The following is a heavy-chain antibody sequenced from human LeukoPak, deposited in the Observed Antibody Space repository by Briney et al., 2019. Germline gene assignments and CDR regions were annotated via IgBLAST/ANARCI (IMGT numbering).Heavy chain of an antibody. CDR2: IYSGGST. Sequence: ETLSLTCTVSGGSISSSSYYWGWIRQPPGKGLEWVSVIYSGGSTYYADSVKGRFTISRDNSKNTLYLQMNSLRAEDTAVYYCARGGYYGSGSYYNWFDPWGQGTLVTVSS. V-gene: IGHV3-66*01. CDR1: GGSISSSSYY. D-gene: IGHD3-10*01. J-gene: IGHJ5*02. CDR3: ARGGYYGSGSYYNWFDP.